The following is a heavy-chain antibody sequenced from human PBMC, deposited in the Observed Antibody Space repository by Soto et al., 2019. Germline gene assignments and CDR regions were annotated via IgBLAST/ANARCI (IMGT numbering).Heavy chain of an antibody. Sequence: GASVKVSCKASGFTFRNYGITWLRQVPGQGLEWMGWISAYNGNTVHAQEYEGRLTMTTDTSTSTAYMELRTLRPDDTAVYYCARPQNDILTDSYTNYFDSWGQGTLVTVSS. J-gene: IGHJ4*02. CDR3: ARPQNDILTDSYTNYFDS. V-gene: IGHV1-18*01. D-gene: IGHD3-9*01. CDR1: GFTFRNYG. CDR2: ISAYNGNT.